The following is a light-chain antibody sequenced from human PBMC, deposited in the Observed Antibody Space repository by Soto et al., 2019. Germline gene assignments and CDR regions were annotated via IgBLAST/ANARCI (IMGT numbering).Light chain of an antibody. V-gene: IGKV3-20*01. CDR3: QQFGSSPPIT. CDR1: QTVSKYS. CDR2: GAS. Sequence: EIVLPPSPGALSFSPGERSPLSFSSLQTVSKYSLAWYPQKPGQAPRLLIYGASIRATGIPHRFSGRGSGTDFTLTIRRLKPEDFAVYYCQQFGSSPPITFGQGTRREIK. J-gene: IGKJ5*01.